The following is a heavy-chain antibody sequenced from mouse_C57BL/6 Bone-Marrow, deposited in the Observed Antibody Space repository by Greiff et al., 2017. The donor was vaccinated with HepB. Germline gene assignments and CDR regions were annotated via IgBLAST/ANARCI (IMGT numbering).Heavy chain of an antibody. D-gene: IGHD2-4*01. V-gene: IGHV1-15*01. Sequence: QVHVKQSGAELVRPGASVTLSCKASGYTFTDYEMHWVKQTPVHGLEWIGAIDPETGGTAYNQKFKGKAILTADKSSSTAYMELRSLTSEDSAVYYCPIYYDYFDYWGQGTTLTVSS. CDR3: PIYYDYFDY. CDR1: GYTFTDYE. J-gene: IGHJ2*01. CDR2: IDPETGGT.